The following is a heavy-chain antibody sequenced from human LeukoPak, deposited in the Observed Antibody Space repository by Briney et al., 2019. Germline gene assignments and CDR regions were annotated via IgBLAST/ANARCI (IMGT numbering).Heavy chain of an antibody. Sequence: SETLSLTCTVSGGSISSYYWSWIRQPPGKGPEWIGYIYYSGSTNYNPSLKSRVTISVDTSKNQFSLKLSSVTAADTAVYYCARDKWELHYWGQGTLVTVSS. V-gene: IGHV4-59*01. J-gene: IGHJ4*02. D-gene: IGHD1-26*01. CDR2: IYYSGST. CDR3: ARDKWELHY. CDR1: GGSISSYY.